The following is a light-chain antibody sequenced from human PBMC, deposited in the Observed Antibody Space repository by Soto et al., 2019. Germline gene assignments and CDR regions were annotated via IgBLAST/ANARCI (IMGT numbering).Light chain of an antibody. J-gene: IGLJ2*01. CDR1: SSDVGGYDY. V-gene: IGLV2-14*03. CDR3: SSFTSSTTLV. CDR2: DVN. Sequence: QSALTQPASVSGSPGQSITISCTGTSSDVGGYDYVSWHQQHPGKAPKLLIYDVNYRPSGVSNRFSGSKSGDTASLTISGLLAEDDADYYGSSFTSSTTLVFGGGTKLTVL.